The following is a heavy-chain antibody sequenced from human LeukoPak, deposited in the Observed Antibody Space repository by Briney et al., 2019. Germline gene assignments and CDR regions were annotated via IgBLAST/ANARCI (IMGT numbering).Heavy chain of an antibody. J-gene: IGHJ4*02. CDR3: ARGRQQLVQQFDY. CDR1: GGTFSSYA. D-gene: IGHD6-13*01. CDR2: IIPIFGTA. Sequence: SVKVSCKASGGTFSSYAISWVRQAPGQGLEWMGGIIPIFGTANYAQKFQGRVTITADESTSTAYMELSSLRSEDTAVYYCARGRQQLVQQFDYWGQGTLVTVSS. V-gene: IGHV1-69*13.